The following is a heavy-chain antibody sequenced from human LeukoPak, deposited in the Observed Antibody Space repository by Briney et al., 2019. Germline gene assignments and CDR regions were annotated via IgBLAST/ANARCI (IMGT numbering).Heavy chain of an antibody. CDR3: ARVPVRITMVRGVISGGLSGWFDP. CDR1: GGSFSGYY. V-gene: IGHV4-34*01. J-gene: IGHJ5*02. Sequence: SETLPLTCAVYGGSFSGYYWSWIRQPPGKGLEWIGEINHSGSTNYNPSLKSRVTISVDTSKNQFSLKLSSVTAADTAVYYCARVPVRITMVRGVISGGLSGWFDPWGQGTLVTVSS. D-gene: IGHD3-10*01. CDR2: INHSGST.